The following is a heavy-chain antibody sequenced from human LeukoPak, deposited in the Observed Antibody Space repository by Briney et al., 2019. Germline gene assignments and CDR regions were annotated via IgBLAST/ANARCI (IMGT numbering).Heavy chain of an antibody. J-gene: IGHJ4*02. Sequence: GGSLRLSCAASGFTVSGNYMSWVRQAPGRGLEWVSVIYTAGNTFYADSVKGRFTISRDSSKNTLYLQMNSLRGEDTAVYYCARVNYDILTASFDYWGQGTLVTVSS. CDR1: GFTVSGNY. D-gene: IGHD3-9*01. CDR3: ARVNYDILTASFDY. V-gene: IGHV3-66*01. CDR2: IYTAGNT.